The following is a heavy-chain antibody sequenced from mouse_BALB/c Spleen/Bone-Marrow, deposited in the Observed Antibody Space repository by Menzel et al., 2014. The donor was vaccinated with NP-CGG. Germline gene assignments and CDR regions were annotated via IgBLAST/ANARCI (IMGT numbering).Heavy chain of an antibody. J-gene: IGHJ2*01. CDR3: TREGYYSSSYVDY. Sequence: QVQLQQSGAELVRPGASVKLSCKASGYTFTSYWINWVKQRPGQGLEWIGNIYPSDSYTNYNQKFKDKATLTVDKSSSTAYMQLSSPTSEDSAVYYCTREGYYSSSYVDYWGQGTTVTVSS. CDR2: IYPSDSYT. CDR1: GYTFTSYW. V-gene: IGHV1-69*02. D-gene: IGHD1-1*01.